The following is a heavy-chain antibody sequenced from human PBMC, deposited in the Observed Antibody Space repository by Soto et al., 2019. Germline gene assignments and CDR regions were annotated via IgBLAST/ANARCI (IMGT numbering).Heavy chain of an antibody. CDR1: GGSISSSSYY. CDR3: ARGGAAYYDILTGYYSWFDP. V-gene: IGHV4-39*01. CDR2: IYYSGST. D-gene: IGHD3-9*01. J-gene: IGHJ5*02. Sequence: PSETLSLTCTVSGGSISSSSYYWGWIRQPPGKGLEWIGSIYYSGSTYYNPSLKSRVTISVDTSKNQFSLKLSSVTAADTAVYYCARGGAAYYDILTGYYSWFDPWGQGTLVTVSS.